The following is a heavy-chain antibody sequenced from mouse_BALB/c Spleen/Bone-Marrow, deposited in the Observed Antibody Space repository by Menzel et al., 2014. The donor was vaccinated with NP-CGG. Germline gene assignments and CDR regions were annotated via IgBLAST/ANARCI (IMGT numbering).Heavy chain of an antibody. CDR3: ARRGYDEGYYAMDY. V-gene: IGHV1-14*01. J-gene: IGHJ4*01. CDR2: INPYNDGT. D-gene: IGHD2-14*01. CDR1: GYTFTSYV. Sequence: EVKLMESGPELVKPGASVKMSCKASGYTFTSYVMHWVKQKPGQGLEWIGYINPYNDGTKYNEKFKGKATLTSDKSSSAAYMELSSLTSEGSAVYYCARRGYDEGYYAMDYWGQGTSVTVSS.